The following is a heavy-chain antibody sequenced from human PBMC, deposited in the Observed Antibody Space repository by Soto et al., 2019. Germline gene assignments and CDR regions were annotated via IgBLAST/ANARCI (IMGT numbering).Heavy chain of an antibody. CDR3: ARGSIFGDYYYGMDV. D-gene: IGHD3-3*01. CDR2: IYYSGST. CDR1: GGSISSGGYS. Sequence: SETLSLTCTVSGGSISSGGYSWSLIRQHPGKGLEWIGYIYYSGSTYYNPSLKSRVTISVDTSKNQFSLKLSFVTAADTAVYYCARGSIFGDYYYGMDVWGQGTTVTVS. J-gene: IGHJ6*02. V-gene: IGHV4-31*03.